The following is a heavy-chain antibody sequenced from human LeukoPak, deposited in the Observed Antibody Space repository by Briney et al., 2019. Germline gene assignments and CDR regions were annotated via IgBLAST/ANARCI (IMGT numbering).Heavy chain of an antibody. V-gene: IGHV5-51*01. CDR3: ARQFRDSSGYYSYYFDY. Sequence: GESLKISCQGSGYSFTMYYIAWVRQMPGRGLEWMGIIYPGDSDTRYSPSFQGQVTISADKSISTAYLQWSSLKASDTAMYYCARQFRDSSGYYSYYFDYWGQGTLVTVSS. D-gene: IGHD3-22*01. CDR1: GYSFTMYY. CDR2: IYPGDSDT. J-gene: IGHJ4*02.